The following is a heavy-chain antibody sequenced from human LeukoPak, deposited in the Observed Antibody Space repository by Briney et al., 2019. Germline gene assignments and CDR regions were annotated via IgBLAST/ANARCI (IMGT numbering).Heavy chain of an antibody. V-gene: IGHV3-7*01. CDR3: VRLRNEWYLDL. CDR1: GFIFSSSW. CDR2: IRQDGNEI. D-gene: IGHD1-14*01. J-gene: IGHJ2*01. Sequence: GGSLRLSCAASGFIFSSSWMTRVRQAPGLGLEWVANIRQDGNEIFYVDSVKGRFTITRDNAKNSLYLQMNSLRAEDTAVYYCVRLRNEWYLDLWGRGTIVTVAS.